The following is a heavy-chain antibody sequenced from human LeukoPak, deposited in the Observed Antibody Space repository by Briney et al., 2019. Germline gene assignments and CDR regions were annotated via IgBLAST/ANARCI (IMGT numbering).Heavy chain of an antibody. D-gene: IGHD3-3*01. J-gene: IGHJ3*02. CDR2: ISSSSSTI. CDR3: ARDKRSIGVDAFDI. Sequence: GGSLRLSCAASGFTFSSYSMNWVRQAPGKGPEWVSYISSSSSTIYYADSVKGRFTISRDNAKNSLYLQMNSLRAEDTAVYYCARDKRSIGVDAFDIRGQGTMVTVSS. CDR1: GFTFSSYS. V-gene: IGHV3-48*01.